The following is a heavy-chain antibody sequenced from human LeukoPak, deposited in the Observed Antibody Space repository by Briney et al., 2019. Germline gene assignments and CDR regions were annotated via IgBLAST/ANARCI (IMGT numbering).Heavy chain of an antibody. D-gene: IGHD5-18*01. CDR3: TRDGIQLWFPFDY. J-gene: IGHJ4*02. CDR1: GFTFGDYA. CDR2: IRSKAYGGTT. Sequence: GGPLRLSCTASGFTFGDYAMSWVRQAPGKGLEWIGFIRSKAYGGTTEYAASVKGRFTISRDDSKSIAYLQMNSLKTEDTAVYYCTRDGIQLWFPFDYWGQGTLVTVSS. V-gene: IGHV3-49*04.